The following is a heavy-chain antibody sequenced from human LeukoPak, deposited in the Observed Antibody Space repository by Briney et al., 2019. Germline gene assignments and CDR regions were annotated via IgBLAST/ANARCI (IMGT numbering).Heavy chain of an antibody. J-gene: IGHJ3*01. V-gene: IGHV3-73*01. CDR3: TRLLGNYYDSSGPG. D-gene: IGHD3-22*01. CDR1: GFTFSGSA. CDR2: IRSKANSYAT. Sequence: GGSLRLSCAASGFTFSGSAMHWVRQASGKGLEWVGRIRSKANSYATAYAASVKGRFTISRDDSKNTAYLQMNSLKTEDTAVYYCTRLLGNYYDSSGPGWGQGTMVTVSS.